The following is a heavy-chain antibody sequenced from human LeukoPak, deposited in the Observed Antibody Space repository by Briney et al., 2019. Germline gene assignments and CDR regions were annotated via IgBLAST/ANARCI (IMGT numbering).Heavy chain of an antibody. J-gene: IGHJ4*02. D-gene: IGHD3-22*01. CDR1: GFSLSSSGMC. CDR3: ARINYDSRYFDY. V-gene: IGHV2-70*11. CDR2: TDWDDDK. Sequence: SGPALVKPTQTLTLTCTFSGFSLSSSGMCVSWIRQPPGKALEWLARTDWDDDKYYSTSLKTRLTISKDTSKKQVVLTMTNMDPVDTATHYCARINYDSRYFDYWGQGTLVTVSS.